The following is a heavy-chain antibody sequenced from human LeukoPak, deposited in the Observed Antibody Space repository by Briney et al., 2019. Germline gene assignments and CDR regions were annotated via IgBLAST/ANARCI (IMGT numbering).Heavy chain of an antibody. CDR3: ARDPGDSSGPYYYYYMDV. Sequence: GGSLRLSCAASGFTFSSYAMHWVRQAPGKGLEYVSAISSNGGSTYYANSVKGRFTISRDNSKNALYLQMGSLRAEDTAVYYCARDPGDSSGPYYYYYMDVWGKGTTVTVSS. CDR1: GFTFSSYA. CDR2: ISSNGGST. D-gene: IGHD3-22*01. V-gene: IGHV3-64*01. J-gene: IGHJ6*03.